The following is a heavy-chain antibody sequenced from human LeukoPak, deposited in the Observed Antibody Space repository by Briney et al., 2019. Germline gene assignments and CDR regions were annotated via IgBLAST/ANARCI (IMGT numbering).Heavy chain of an antibody. Sequence: GGSLRLSCAASGFTFSSYEMNWVRQAPGKGLEWVSYISSSGSTIYYADSVKGRFTISRDNAKNSLYLQMNGLRAEDTAVYYCAREGDPGSGYNYGNWLDPWGQGTLVTVSS. CDR1: GFTFSSYE. CDR3: AREGDPGSGYNYGNWLDP. V-gene: IGHV3-48*03. J-gene: IGHJ5*02. D-gene: IGHD5-12*01. CDR2: ISSSGSTI.